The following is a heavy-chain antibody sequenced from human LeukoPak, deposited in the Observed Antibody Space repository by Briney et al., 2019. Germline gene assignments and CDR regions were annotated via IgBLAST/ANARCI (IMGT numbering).Heavy chain of an antibody. V-gene: IGHV4-59*01. J-gene: IGHJ3*02. CDR1: GGSISSYY. D-gene: IGHD3-3*01. Sequence: SETLSLTCTVSGGSISSYYWSWVRQPPGKGLEWIWYIYYSGSTNYNPSLKSRVTISVDTSKNQFSLKLSSVTAADTAVYYCARRRNYDFWSGSARGAFDIWGQGTMVAVS. CDR2: IYYSGST. CDR3: ARRRNYDFWSGSARGAFDI.